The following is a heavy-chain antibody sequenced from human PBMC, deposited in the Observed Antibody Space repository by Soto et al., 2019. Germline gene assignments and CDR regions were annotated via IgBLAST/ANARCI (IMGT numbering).Heavy chain of an antibody. CDR3: ARGTPDTAMVYYYYYGMDV. CDR1: GFTFSSYA. D-gene: IGHD5-18*01. J-gene: IGHJ6*02. V-gene: IGHV3-64*04. Sequence: PGGSLRLSCSASGFTFSSYAMHWVRQAPGKGLEYVSAISSNGGSTYYADSVKGRFTISRDNSKNTLYLQMNSLRAEDTAVYYCARGTPDTAMVYYYYYGMDVWGQGTTVTVSS. CDR2: ISSNGGST.